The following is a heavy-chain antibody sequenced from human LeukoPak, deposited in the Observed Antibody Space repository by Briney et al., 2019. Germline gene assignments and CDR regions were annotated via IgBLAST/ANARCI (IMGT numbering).Heavy chain of an antibody. CDR1: GYTFTSYD. Sequence: GASVKVSCKASGYTFTSYDINWVRQAPGQGLEWMGWINPNSGGTNYAQKFQGRVTMTRDTSISTAYMELSRLRSDDTAVYYCARDWAGYSSGGGDYWGQGTLVTVSS. CDR3: ARDWAGYSSGGGDY. D-gene: IGHD6-19*01. V-gene: IGHV1-2*02. J-gene: IGHJ4*02. CDR2: INPNSGGT.